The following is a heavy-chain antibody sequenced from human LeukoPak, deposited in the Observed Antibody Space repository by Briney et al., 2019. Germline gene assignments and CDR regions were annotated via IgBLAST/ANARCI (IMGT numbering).Heavy chain of an antibody. J-gene: IGHJ5*02. D-gene: IGHD4-17*01. Sequence: ASVKVSCKASGYTFSSYGITWVRQAPGQGLEWMGWISAYNGNTNYVQKLQGRVTMTTDTSTSTAYMELRSLRSDDTATYFCARDLGDDLTTVTSGNWFDPWGQGPLVTVSS. CDR2: ISAYNGNT. CDR3: ARDLGDDLTTVTSGNWFDP. CDR1: GYTFSSYG. V-gene: IGHV1-18*01.